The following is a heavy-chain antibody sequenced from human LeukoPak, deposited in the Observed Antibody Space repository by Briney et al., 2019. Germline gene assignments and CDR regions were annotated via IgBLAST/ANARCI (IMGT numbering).Heavy chain of an antibody. V-gene: IGHV4-34*01. CDR1: GGSFSSYY. Sequence: SETLSLTCAVYGGSFSSYYWSWIRQPPGKGLEWIGEINHSGSTNYNPSLKSRVTISVDTSKNQFSLKLSSVTAADTAVYYCARGRSYYDSSGYYYHDYWGQGTLVTVSS. CDR2: INHSGST. J-gene: IGHJ4*02. D-gene: IGHD3-22*01. CDR3: ARGRSYYDSSGYYYHDY.